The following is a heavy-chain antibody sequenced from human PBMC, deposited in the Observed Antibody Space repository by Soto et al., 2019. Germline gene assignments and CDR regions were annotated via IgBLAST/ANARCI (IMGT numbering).Heavy chain of an antibody. CDR1: GFTFSNAW. CDR2: IKSKTDGGTT. V-gene: IGHV3-15*01. J-gene: IGHJ4*02. Sequence: EVQLVESGGGLVKPGGSLRLSCTASGFTFSNAWMSWVRQAPGKGLEWVGRIKSKTDGGTTDYAAPVKGRFSISRVDSKTTLFLQMNSLKTEDTAVYYCTTGTTTIIRVDYWGQGTLVTVSS. D-gene: IGHD3-10*01. CDR3: TTGTTTIIRVDY.